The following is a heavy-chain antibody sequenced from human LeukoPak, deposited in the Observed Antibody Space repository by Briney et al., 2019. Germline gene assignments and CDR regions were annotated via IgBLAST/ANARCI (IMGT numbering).Heavy chain of an antibody. D-gene: IGHD6-19*01. CDR3: ARIAVAGVRNYYYGMDV. CDR2: IDWDDDK. Sequence: SRPTLVNPTQTLTLTCTFSGFSLSTSGMCVSWIRQPPGKALEWLALIDWDDDKYYSTSLKTRLTISKDTSKNQVVLTMTNMDPVDTATYYCARIAVAGVRNYYYGMDVWGQGTTVTVSS. CDR1: GFSLSTSGMC. V-gene: IGHV2-70*01. J-gene: IGHJ6*02.